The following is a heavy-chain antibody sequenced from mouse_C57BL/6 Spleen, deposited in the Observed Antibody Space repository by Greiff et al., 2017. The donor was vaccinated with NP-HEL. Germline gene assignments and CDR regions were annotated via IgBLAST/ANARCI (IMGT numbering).Heavy chain of an antibody. D-gene: IGHD1-1*01. CDR1: GYSITSDY. J-gene: IGHJ1*03. CDR3: ARRGVYGSSYGWYFDV. CDR2: ISYSGST. Sequence: EVQLVESGPGLAKPSQTLSLTCSVTGYSITSDYWNWIRKFPGNKLEYMGYISYSGSTYYNPSHKSRISISRDTSKNQYYLQLNSVTTEDIATYYCARRGVYGSSYGWYFDVWGTGTTVTVSS. V-gene: IGHV3-8*01.